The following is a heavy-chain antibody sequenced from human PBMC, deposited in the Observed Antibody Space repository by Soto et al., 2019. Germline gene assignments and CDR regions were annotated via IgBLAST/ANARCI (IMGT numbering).Heavy chain of an antibody. Sequence: ETLSLTCTVSGGSISSYYWSWIRQSPGKGLEWIAYIYYTGSTNYNPSLKSRVTISLDTSKNQFSLKLSSVTAADTAVYYCARALVTTFGSRIDYWGQGTLVTVSS. CDR1: GGSISSYY. J-gene: IGHJ4*02. CDR3: ARALVTTFGSRIDY. CDR2: IYYTGST. V-gene: IGHV4-59*12. D-gene: IGHD4-17*01.